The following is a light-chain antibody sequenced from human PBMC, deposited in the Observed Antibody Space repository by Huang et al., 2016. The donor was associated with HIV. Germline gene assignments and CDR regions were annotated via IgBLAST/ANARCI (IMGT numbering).Light chain of an antibody. CDR2: GAS. CDR3: QQYNNWPPEVT. V-gene: IGKV3-15*01. CDR1: QSISTY. J-gene: IGKJ3*01. Sequence: EIVLTQSPATLSVYPGERATLPCRASQSISTYLAWYQHKPAQAPRLLIYGASTRASCIPARFSGSGAGTEFTLTISSLQSEDFAVYYCQQYNNWPPEVTFGPGTKVDIK.